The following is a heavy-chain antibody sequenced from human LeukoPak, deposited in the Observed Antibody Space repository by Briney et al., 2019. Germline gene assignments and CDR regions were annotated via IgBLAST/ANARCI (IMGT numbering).Heavy chain of an antibody. CDR1: GFTFTSYG. CDR3: ARDPANGSGSYD. V-gene: IGHV1-18*01. D-gene: IGHD3-10*01. Sequence: GGSLRLSCAASGFTFTSYGISWVRQAPGQGLEWMGWISAYNGNTNYAQKLQGRVTMTTDTSTSTAYMELRSLRSDDTAVYYCARDPANGSGSYDWGQGTLVTVSS. CDR2: ISAYNGNT. J-gene: IGHJ4*02.